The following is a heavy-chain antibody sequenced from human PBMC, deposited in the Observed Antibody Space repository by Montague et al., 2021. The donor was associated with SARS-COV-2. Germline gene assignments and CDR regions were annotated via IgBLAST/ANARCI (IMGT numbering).Heavy chain of an antibody. J-gene: IGHJ6*02. Sequence: SETLSLTCAVYGGSFNNYYWTWIRQAPGKGLEWIGEIDQGGATNYSPSLRSRLTLSVDTSKNQFSLKLRSVTAADTAVYFCARGQRQRFSVFGALAGGPELKHYALDVWGLGITVTVS. CDR1: GGSFNNYY. D-gene: IGHD3-3*01. CDR3: ARGQRQRFSVFGALAGGPELKHYALDV. V-gene: IGHV4-34*01. CDR2: IDQGGAT.